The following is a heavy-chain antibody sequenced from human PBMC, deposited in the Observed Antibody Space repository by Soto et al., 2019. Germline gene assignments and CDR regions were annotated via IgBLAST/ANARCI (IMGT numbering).Heavy chain of an antibody. CDR1: GYTFTSYD. CDR3: VRMGHHTP. J-gene: IGHJ3*01. CDR2: MNPNSGNT. Sequence: GASVKVSCKASGYTFTSYDINWVRQATGQGLEWMGWMNPNSGNTGYTQKFQGRVTMTRTTSITTAYMELSSLTSEDTAVYYCVRMGHHTPWGQGTMVTVSS. V-gene: IGHV1-8*01. D-gene: IGHD2-2*02.